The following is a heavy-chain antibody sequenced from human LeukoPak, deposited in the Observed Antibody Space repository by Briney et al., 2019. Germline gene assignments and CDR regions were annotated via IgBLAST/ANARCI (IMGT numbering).Heavy chain of an antibody. Sequence: GGSLRLSCAASGFTFSSYSMNWVRQAPGKGLEWVSSISGSSNYIYYADSMKGRFTISRDNAKNSLYLQMNSLRAEDTAVYYCAREYCSGGSCYSDAFDIWGQGTMVTVSS. CDR2: ISGSSNYI. CDR1: GFTFSSYS. J-gene: IGHJ3*02. V-gene: IGHV3-21*01. CDR3: AREYCSGGSCYSDAFDI. D-gene: IGHD2-15*01.